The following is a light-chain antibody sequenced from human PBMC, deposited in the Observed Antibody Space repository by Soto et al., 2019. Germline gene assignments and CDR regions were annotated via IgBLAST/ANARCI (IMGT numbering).Light chain of an antibody. CDR3: HSYDTSLNAVI. J-gene: IGLJ2*01. V-gene: IGLV1-40*01. CDR1: SSNIGAGSD. CDR2: GNT. Sequence: QSVLTQPASVSGAPGQRVTISCTGSSSNIGAGSDVHWYQQLPGTAPKLLVYGNTNRPSGVPDRISGSKSGASASLAITGLQAEDEADYYCHSYDTSLNAVIFGGGTKVTVL.